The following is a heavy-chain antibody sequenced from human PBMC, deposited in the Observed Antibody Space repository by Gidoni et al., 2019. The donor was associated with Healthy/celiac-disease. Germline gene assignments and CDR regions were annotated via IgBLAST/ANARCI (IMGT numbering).Heavy chain of an antibody. CDR1: GFTFSSYG. CDR2: IWYDGSNK. V-gene: IGHV3-33*01. Sequence: QVQLVESGGGVVQPGRSLRLSCAASGFTFSSYGMHWVRQAPGKGLEWVAVIWYDGSNKYYAESVKGRFTISRDNSKNTLYLQMNSLRAEDTAVYYCARGSVAGMLDYWGQGTLVTVSS. CDR3: ARGSVAGMLDY. D-gene: IGHD6-19*01. J-gene: IGHJ4*02.